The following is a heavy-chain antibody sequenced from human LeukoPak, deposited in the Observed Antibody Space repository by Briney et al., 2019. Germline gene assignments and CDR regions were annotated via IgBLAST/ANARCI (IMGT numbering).Heavy chain of an antibody. CDR3: ARAQYGYTYGHRFDY. D-gene: IGHD5-18*01. Sequence: SETLSLTCTVSGGPISSYYWSWIRQPPGKGLEYIGYIYYSGSTNYNPSLMSRVTVSVDTSKNQFSLKLTSVTAADTAVYYCARAQYGYTYGHRFDYWGQGILVTVSS. CDR1: GGPISSYY. J-gene: IGHJ4*02. CDR2: IYYSGST. V-gene: IGHV4-59*01.